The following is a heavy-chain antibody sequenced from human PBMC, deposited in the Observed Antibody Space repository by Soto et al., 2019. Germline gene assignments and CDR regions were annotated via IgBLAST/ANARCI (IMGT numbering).Heavy chain of an antibody. CDR1: GYTFTSYG. J-gene: IGHJ6*02. D-gene: IGHD4-17*01. Sequence: ASVKVSCKASGYTFTSYGISWVRQAPGQGLEWMGWISAYNGNTNYAQKLQGRVTMTTDTSTSTAYMELRSLRSDDTAVYYCARDAVTTVIYYYYYYGMDVWGQGTTVTVSS. CDR2: ISAYNGNT. CDR3: ARDAVTTVIYYYYYYGMDV. V-gene: IGHV1-18*01.